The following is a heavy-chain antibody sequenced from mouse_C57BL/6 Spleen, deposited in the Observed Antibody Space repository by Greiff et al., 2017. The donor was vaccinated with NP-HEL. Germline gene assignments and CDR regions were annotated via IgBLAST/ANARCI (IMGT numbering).Heavy chain of an antibody. CDR3: ARWINLWYFDV. V-gene: IGHV1-80*01. D-gene: IGHD1-3*01. J-gene: IGHJ1*03. CDR2: IYPGDGDT. Sequence: VQLQESGAELVKPGASVKISCKASGYAFSSYWMNWVKQRPGKGLEWIGQIYPGDGDTNYNGKFKGKATLTVDKSSSTAYMQLSSLTSEDSAVYFCARWINLWYFDVWGTGTTVTVSS. CDR1: GYAFSSYW.